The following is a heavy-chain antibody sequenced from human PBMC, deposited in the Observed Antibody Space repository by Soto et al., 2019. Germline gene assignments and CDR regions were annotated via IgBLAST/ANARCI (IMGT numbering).Heavy chain of an antibody. V-gene: IGHV3-30*18. CDR1: GFAFSSCH. D-gene: IGHD2-15*01. Sequence: QVQLVESGGGVVQPGRSLRLSCAVSGFAFSSCHIHWVRQTPGKGLEWVAVISNDGSKQYYADSVKGRFTISRDNSKDTLYLQMNGLGAEDTAVYYCAKDRVVTFVGSHFDYWGQGTLVTVSS. J-gene: IGHJ4*02. CDR2: ISNDGSKQ. CDR3: AKDRVVTFVGSHFDY.